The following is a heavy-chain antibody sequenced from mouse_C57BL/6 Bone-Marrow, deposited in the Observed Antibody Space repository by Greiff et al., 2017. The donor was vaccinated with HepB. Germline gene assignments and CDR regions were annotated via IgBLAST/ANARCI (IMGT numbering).Heavy chain of an antibody. V-gene: IGHV1-36*01. D-gene: IGHD2-2*01. CDR2: VYPYNGGT. CDR3: ARGIYYGYPWFAY. CDR1: GFTFTDYY. Sequence: EVQGVESGPVLVKPGPSVKISCKASGFTFTDYYMHWVKQSHGKSLEWIGLVYPYNGGTSYNQKFKGKATLTVDTSSSTAYMELNSLTSEDSAVYYCARGIYYGYPWFAYWGQGTRVTVSA. J-gene: IGHJ3*01.